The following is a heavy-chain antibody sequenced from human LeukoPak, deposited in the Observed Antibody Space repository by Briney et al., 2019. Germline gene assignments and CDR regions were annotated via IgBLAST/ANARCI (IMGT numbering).Heavy chain of an antibody. Sequence: ASVKVSCKASGYTFTSYYMHWVRQAPGQGLEWMGWINPNSGGTNYAQKFQGRVTMTRDTSISTAYMELSRLRSDDTAVYYCARGNVGWQLVTTEDWFDPWGQGTLVTVSS. J-gene: IGHJ5*02. CDR3: ARGNVGWQLVTTEDWFDP. CDR1: GYTFTSYY. CDR2: INPNSGGT. D-gene: IGHD6-6*01. V-gene: IGHV1-2*02.